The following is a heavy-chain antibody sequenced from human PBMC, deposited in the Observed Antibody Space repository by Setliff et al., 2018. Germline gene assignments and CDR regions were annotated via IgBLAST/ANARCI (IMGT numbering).Heavy chain of an antibody. CDR3: VREGLSFGPGCCPNWLDP. CDR2: INPSNGGT. CDR1: GYTFTDHY. D-gene: IGHD3-3*01. Sequence: ASVKVSCKASGYTFTDHYLYWVRQAPGQGLECMGRINPSNGGTNYAQKFQGRVTLTRDTSITTVYMELSTLTSDDTAVYYCVREGLSFGPGCCPNWLDPWGQGTLVTVSS. V-gene: IGHV1-2*06. J-gene: IGHJ5*02.